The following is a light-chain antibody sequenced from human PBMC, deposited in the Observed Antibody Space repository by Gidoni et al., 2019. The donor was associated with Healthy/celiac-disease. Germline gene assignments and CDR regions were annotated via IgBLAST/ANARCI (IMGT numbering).Light chain of an antibody. CDR3: QQYNSYSPYT. CDR1: QSISSW. V-gene: IGKV1-5*03. J-gene: IGKJ2*01. Sequence: DIQMTQSPSTLSASVGDRVTITCRASQSISSWLAWYQQKPGKAPKLLIYKASSLESGVPSRFSGSGSGKEFTLTISSLQPDDFATYYCQQYNSYSPYTFGQXTKLEIK. CDR2: KAS.